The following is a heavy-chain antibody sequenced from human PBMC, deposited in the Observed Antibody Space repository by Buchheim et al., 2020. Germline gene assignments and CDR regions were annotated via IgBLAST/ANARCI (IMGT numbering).Heavy chain of an antibody. CDR3: ARAWGNTMVRGNLFDP. J-gene: IGHJ5*02. V-gene: IGHV3-48*01. Sequence: EVQLVESGGGLVHPGGSLRLSCAASGLTFSDYNMNWLRQAPGKGLEWLAYISSSGSTIHYEASVEGRFTISRDNAQNSLYRQMDSLRADDTAVYYCARAWGNTMVRGNLFDPWGQGTL. CDR2: ISSSGSTI. D-gene: IGHD3-10*01. CDR1: GLTFSDYN.